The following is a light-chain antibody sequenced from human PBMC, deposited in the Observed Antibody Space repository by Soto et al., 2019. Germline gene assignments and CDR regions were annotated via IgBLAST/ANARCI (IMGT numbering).Light chain of an antibody. CDR2: DVS. V-gene: IGLV2-11*01. CDR1: SSDVGGYNY. CDR3: CSYAGSYTYVV. Sequence: QSALTQPRSVSGSPGQSVTISCTGTSSDVGGYNYVSWYQQHPGKAPKLMIYDVSKRPSGVPDRFSGSKSGNTASLTISGHQAEDEVDYYCCSYAGSYTYVVFGGGTKVTVL. J-gene: IGLJ2*01.